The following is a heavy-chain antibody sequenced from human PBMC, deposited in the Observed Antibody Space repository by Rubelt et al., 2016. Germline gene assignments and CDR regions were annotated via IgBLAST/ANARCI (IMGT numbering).Heavy chain of an antibody. V-gene: IGHV4-39*07. CDR1: GGSISSSSYY. D-gene: IGHD6-13*01. CDR3: ARSNRKAASITGWLDP. Sequence: QLQLQESGPGLVKPSETLSLTCTVSGGSISSSSYYWGWIRQPPGKGLEWIGEINHSGAKGGGTTNYNPSLKGRVTISVDPPKNQNSLKWTSVTAADTAVYYCARSNRKAASITGWLDPWGQGTLVTVSS. CDR2: INHSGAKGGGTT. J-gene: IGHJ5*02.